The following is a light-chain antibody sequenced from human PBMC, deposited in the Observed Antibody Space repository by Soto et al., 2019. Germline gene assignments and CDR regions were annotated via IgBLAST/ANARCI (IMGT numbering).Light chain of an antibody. J-gene: IGKJ1*01. CDR2: DAS. CDR1: QSISSF. V-gene: IGKV1-39*01. Sequence: DIQMTQSPSSLSASLGDRVTITCRASQSISSFLNWYQQKPGKAPYLLIYDASSLQSGVPSRFRGSGSRTDFTHTITSLQPEAFAAYYCQQTYSTTQTFGQATKVEI. CDR3: QQTYSTTQT.